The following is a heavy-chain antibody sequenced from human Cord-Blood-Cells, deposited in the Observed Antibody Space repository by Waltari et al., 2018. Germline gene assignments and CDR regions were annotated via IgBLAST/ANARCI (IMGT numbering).Heavy chain of an antibody. CDR1: GGPFRTYA. D-gene: IGHD5-12*01. Sequence: QGQLVQSGAEVKMPWTSVKVSCKASGGPFRTYAISWVRQAPGQGLEWMGGIIPIFGTANYAQKFQGRVTITADESTSTAYMELSSLRSEDTAVYYCARDGLEMATIGGYFDLWGRGTLVTVSS. V-gene: IGHV1-69*01. J-gene: IGHJ2*01. CDR2: IIPIFGTA. CDR3: ARDGLEMATIGGYFDL.